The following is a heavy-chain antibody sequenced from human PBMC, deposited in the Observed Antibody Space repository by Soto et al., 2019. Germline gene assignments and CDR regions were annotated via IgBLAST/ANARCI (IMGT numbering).Heavy chain of an antibody. J-gene: IGHJ5*02. V-gene: IGHV4-59*12. D-gene: IGHD6-19*01. CDR3: ARGVGGSGLNWFDP. CDR2: IHCSGSA. CDR1: GSSIIGYY. Sequence: ETLSLTCTFSGSSIIGYYWTWIRQSPERGLEWIGYIHCSGSANYNPSLNSRLTMSVDRSKSQFSMKLASVTAADTAVYYCARGVGGSGLNWFDPWGQGTLVTVSS.